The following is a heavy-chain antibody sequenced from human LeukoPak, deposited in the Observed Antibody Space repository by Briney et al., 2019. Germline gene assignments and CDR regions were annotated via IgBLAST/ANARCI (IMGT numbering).Heavy chain of an antibody. V-gene: IGHV4-59*01. CDR2: GSYSGST. J-gene: IGHJ4*02. CDR1: GGPISSYY. D-gene: IGHD1-26*01. Sequence: SETLSLTCTVSGGPISSYYWNWIRQPPGKGLEWIGYGSYSGSTDYNPSLKSRVTISVDTSKNQFSLKLSSVTAADTAVYYCARAYGSYSFDYWGQGTLVTVSS. CDR3: ARAYGSYSFDY.